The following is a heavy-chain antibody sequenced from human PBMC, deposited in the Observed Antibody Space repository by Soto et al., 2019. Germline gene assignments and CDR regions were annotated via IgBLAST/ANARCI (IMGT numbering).Heavy chain of an antibody. CDR3: ARSLLQGDF. D-gene: IGHD2-21*01. CDR2: INPKGGST. Sequence: QVQLVQSGAEVKKPGASVKVSCKASGYTFIHYYIHWVRQAPGQGLEWMAIINPKGGSTNYAQKFRGRVTVTSETSTTTVSMELNSRGSDDTAVYFCARSLLQGDFWGQGTLVTVSS. CDR1: GYTFIHYY. V-gene: IGHV1-46*01. J-gene: IGHJ4*02.